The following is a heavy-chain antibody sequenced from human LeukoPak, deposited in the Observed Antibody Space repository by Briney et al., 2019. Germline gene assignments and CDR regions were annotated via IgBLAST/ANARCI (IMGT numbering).Heavy chain of an antibody. CDR3: ARVFPLDY. Sequence: APVKSSCKASGYTFTGYYMHWVRQSPGQGLEWMGWINPNSGGTNYAQKFQGRVTMTRDTSISTAYMELSRLRSDDTAVYYCARVFPLDYGGQETLDTVSS. CDR1: GYTFTGYY. CDR2: INPNSGGT. V-gene: IGHV1-2*02. D-gene: IGHD3-3*01. J-gene: IGHJ4*02.